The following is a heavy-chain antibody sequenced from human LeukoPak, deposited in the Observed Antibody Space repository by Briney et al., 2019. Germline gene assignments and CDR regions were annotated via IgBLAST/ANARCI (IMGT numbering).Heavy chain of an antibody. CDR1: GGSISSSSYY. CDR3: ARSGYSSSWSSVGAFDI. V-gene: IGHV4-39*07. Sequence: SETLSLTGTVSGGSISSSSYYWGWIRQPPGKGLEWIGSIYYSGSTYYNPSLKSRVTISVDTSKNQFSLKLSSVTAADTAVYYCARSGYSSSWSSVGAFDIWGQGTMVTVSS. CDR2: IYYSGST. D-gene: IGHD6-13*01. J-gene: IGHJ3*02.